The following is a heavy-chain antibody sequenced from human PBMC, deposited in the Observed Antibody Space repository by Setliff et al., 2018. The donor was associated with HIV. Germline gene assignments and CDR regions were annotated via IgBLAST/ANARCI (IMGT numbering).Heavy chain of an antibody. V-gene: IGHV5-51*01. J-gene: IGHJ3*02. D-gene: IGHD3-9*01. CDR2: IFPDASDT. Sequence: PGESLKISCKGSGYNFPNYWIGWVRQTPGKGLEWMGVIFPDASDTRSSPSFQGQVTISADKSISTAYLQGSSPKASDTAMYYCARQGDYHILTGYYSGPHDAFDIWGQGTMVTVSS. CDR3: ARQGDYHILTGYYSGPHDAFDI. CDR1: GYNFPNYW.